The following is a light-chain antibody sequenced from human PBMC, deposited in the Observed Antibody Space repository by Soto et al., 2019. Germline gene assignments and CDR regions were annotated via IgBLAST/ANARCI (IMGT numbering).Light chain of an antibody. CDR2: GAS. CDR3: QQYNHWPRT. CDR1: QSVGSN. Sequence: EIVMTQSPATLSVSPGERATLSCRASQSVGSNLAWYQQKPGQAPRLLIYGASTRATGIPARVSGSGSGTEFTLTLSSLQSEDFVVYYCQQYNHWPRTFGQGTKLEIK. J-gene: IGKJ2*01. V-gene: IGKV3-15*01.